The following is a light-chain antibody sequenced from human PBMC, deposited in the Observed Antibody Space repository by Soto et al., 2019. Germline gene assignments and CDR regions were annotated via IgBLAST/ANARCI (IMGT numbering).Light chain of an antibody. CDR3: QQYDSSPWT. V-gene: IGKV3-20*01. J-gene: IGKJ1*01. Sequence: EIVLTQSPGTLSLSPGERATLSCRASQSVSSSYLAWYRQTPGQAPRLLVYDTSYRATGVPDRFSGSGSGTDFTLTISRLKPEDSAVYYCQQYDSSPWTFGQGTKVDIK. CDR1: QSVSSSY. CDR2: DTS.